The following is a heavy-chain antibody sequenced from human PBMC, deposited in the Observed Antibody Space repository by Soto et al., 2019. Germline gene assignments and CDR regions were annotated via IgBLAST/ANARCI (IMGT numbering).Heavy chain of an antibody. V-gene: IGHV1-69*13. Sequence: VASVKVSCKASGGTFSSYAISWVRQAPGQGLEWMGGIIPIFGTANYAQKFQGRVTITADESTSTAYMELSSLRSEDTAVYYCAKGDYYDILTSHRKPYNWFDPWGQGTLVTVSS. CDR3: AKGDYYDILTSHRKPYNWFDP. CDR1: GGTFSSYA. J-gene: IGHJ5*02. CDR2: IIPIFGTA. D-gene: IGHD3-9*01.